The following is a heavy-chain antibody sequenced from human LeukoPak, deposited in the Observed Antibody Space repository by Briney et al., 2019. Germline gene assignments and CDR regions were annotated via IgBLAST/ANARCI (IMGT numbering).Heavy chain of an antibody. V-gene: IGHV4-61*02. CDR1: GGSISSGDYY. D-gene: IGHD4-17*01. CDR3: ARSTTVDAFDI. J-gene: IGHJ3*02. Sequence: SETLSLACTVSGGSISSGDYYWSWIRQPPGKGLEWIGRIYTSGSTNYNPSLKSRVTISVDTSKNQFSLKLSSVTAADTAVYYCARSTTVDAFDIWGQGTMVTVSS. CDR2: IYTSGST.